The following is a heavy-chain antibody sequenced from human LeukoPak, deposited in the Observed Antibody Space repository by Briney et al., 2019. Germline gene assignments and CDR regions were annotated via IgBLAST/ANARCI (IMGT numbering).Heavy chain of an antibody. CDR1: GYTFTGYY. CDR2: INPSGGST. V-gene: IGHV1-46*01. J-gene: IGHJ6*02. D-gene: IGHD1-26*01. Sequence: ASVKVSCKASGYTFTGYYIHWVRQAPGQGLEWMGIINPSGGSTSYAQKFQGRVTMTRDTSTSTVYMELSSLRSEDTAVYYCARDGRVLGAPYYYYGMDVWGQGTTVTVSS. CDR3: ARDGRVLGAPYYYYGMDV.